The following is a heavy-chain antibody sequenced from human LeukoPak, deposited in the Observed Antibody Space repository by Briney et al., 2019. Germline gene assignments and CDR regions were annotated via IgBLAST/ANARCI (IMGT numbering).Heavy chain of an antibody. J-gene: IGHJ4*02. CDR2: INPNNGDT. CDR3: AREASGSYYSFFLDY. Sequence: GASVKVSCKASGYTFTGDYVHWVRRAPGQGLEWMAWINPNNGDTNSVQKFQGRVTITRDTSISAVYMELSRLTSDDTAVYYCAREASGSYYSFFLDYWGQGTLVAVSS. V-gene: IGHV1-2*02. CDR1: GYTFTGDY. D-gene: IGHD3-10*01.